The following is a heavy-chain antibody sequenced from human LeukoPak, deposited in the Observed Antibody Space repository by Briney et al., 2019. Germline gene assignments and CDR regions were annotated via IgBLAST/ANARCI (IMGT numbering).Heavy chain of an antibody. J-gene: IGHJ4*02. V-gene: IGHV3-23*01. Sequence: GGSLRLSCAASGFTFSTYGMSWVRQAPGKGLEWVSAISGSGGGTYFADSVKGRFTISRDNSKNTLYLQMNSLRAEDTAVYYCAKVGAYDYVWGSYRYTEDYWGQGTLVTVSS. CDR2: ISGSGGGT. CDR1: GFTFSTYG. D-gene: IGHD3-16*02. CDR3: AKVGAYDYVWGSYRYTEDY.